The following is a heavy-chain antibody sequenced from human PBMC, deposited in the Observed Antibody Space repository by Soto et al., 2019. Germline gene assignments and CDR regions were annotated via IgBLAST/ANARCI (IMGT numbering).Heavy chain of an antibody. CDR3: ARITIFGVYGMDV. J-gene: IGHJ6*02. D-gene: IGHD3-3*01. Sequence: QVQLQESGPGLVKPSGTLSLTCAVSGGSISSSNWWSWVRQPPGKGLEWIGEIYHSGSTNYNPSLKRRVTISVDKSKNQSSRKLSSVTSADTAVYYCARITIFGVYGMDVWGQGTTVTVSS. V-gene: IGHV4-4*02. CDR2: IYHSGST. CDR1: GGSISSSNW.